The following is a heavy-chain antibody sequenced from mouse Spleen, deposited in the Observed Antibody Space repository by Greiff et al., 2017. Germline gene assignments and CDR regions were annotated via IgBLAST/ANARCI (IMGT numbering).Heavy chain of an antibody. J-gene: IGHJ4*01. V-gene: IGHV1-85*01. CDR1: GYTFTSYD. CDR2: IYPRDGST. Sequence: VKLVESGPELVKPGASVKLSCKASGYTFTSYDINWVKRRPGQGLEWIGWIYPRDGSTKYNEKFKGKATLTVDTSSSTAYMELHSLTSEDSAVYFCARSGGNYDGGYYAMDYWGQGTSVTVSS. D-gene: IGHD2-1*01. CDR3: ARSGGNYDGGYYAMDY.